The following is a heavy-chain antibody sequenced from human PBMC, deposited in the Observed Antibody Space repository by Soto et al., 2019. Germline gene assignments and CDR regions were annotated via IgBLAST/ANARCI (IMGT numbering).Heavy chain of an antibody. Sequence: GGSLRLSCAASGFTFSSYAMHWVRQAPGKGLEWVAVISYDGSNKYYADSVKGRFTISRDKSISTAYLQWSSLKASDTAMYCCARSLRPGYSSSWYYPGDDYYYGMDVWGQGTTVTVSS. J-gene: IGHJ6*02. D-gene: IGHD6-13*01. CDR3: ARSLRPGYSSSWYYPGDDYYYGMDV. CDR1: GFTFSSYA. V-gene: IGHV3-30-3*01. CDR2: ISYDGSNK.